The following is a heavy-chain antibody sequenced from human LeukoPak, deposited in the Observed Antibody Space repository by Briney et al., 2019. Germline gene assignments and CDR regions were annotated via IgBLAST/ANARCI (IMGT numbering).Heavy chain of an antibody. J-gene: IGHJ4*02. D-gene: IGHD3-10*01. CDR1: GFPFSSYE. CDR3: ARVYYYGSGSYLDY. V-gene: IGHV3-48*03. Sequence: GSLSLSFAASGFPFSSYEMNWVRPAPGKGLEWVSYIIISGSTIYYTDSVKGRFTISRDNAKNSLYLQMNSLRAEDTAVYYCARVYYYGSGSYLDYWGQGTLVTVSS. CDR2: IIISGSTI.